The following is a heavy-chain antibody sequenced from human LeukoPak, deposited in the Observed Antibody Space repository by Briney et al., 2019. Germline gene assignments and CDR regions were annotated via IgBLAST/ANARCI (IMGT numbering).Heavy chain of an antibody. Sequence: ASVKLFCKASGYTFTSYYINGVRQATGQGLEWVGGMNSNRGNTVYAQRFERGDTMHRNTSISTAYVELSSEISEDTGVYYCARGLIKSDIVVVVAANIWGQGTLVTVSS. D-gene: IGHD2-15*01. J-gene: IGHJ4*02. CDR1: GYTFTSYY. CDR3: ARGLIKSDIVVVVAANI. V-gene: IGHV1-8*01. CDR2: MNSNRGNT.